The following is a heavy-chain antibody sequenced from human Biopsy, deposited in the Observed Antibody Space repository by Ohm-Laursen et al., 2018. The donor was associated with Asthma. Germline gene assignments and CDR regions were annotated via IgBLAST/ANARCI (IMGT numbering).Heavy chain of an antibody. J-gene: IGHJ4*02. CDR1: GFTFRSYA. CDR3: ARGDSSNWSHYYFDY. D-gene: IGHD3-22*01. V-gene: IGHV3-23*03. CDR2: IYSGGTS. Sequence: GSLRLSCSASGFTFRSYAMHWVRQAPGKGLEWVSVIYSGGTSHTADSVRGRFTISRDHSKNTLYLQMHSLRAEDTAVYYCARGDSSNWSHYYFDYWGQGTLVTVSS.